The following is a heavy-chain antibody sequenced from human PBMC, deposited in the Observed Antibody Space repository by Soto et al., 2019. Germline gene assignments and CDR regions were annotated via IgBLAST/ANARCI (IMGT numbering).Heavy chain of an antibody. J-gene: IGHJ6*02. D-gene: IGHD3-3*01. CDR2: ISYDGSNK. V-gene: IGHV3-30-3*01. CDR3: ARDPSTYYDFWSGPPKYYYGMDV. Sequence: GGSLRLSCAASGFTFSSYAMHWVRQAPGKGLEWVAVISYDGSNKYYADSVKGRFTISRDNSKNTLYLQMNSLRAEDTAVYYCARDPSTYYDFWSGPPKYYYGMDVWGQGTTVTVSS. CDR1: GFTFSSYA.